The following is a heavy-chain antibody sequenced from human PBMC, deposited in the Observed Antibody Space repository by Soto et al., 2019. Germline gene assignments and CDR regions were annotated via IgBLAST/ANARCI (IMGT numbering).Heavy chain of an antibody. CDR2: IWYDGSKK. D-gene: IGHD3-3*01. J-gene: IGHJ6*02. Sequence: QVQVVESGGGVVQPGRSLRLSCAASGFTFSSFGMHWVRQAPGKGLEWVSLIWYDGSKKSYGDSVKGRFTISRDNARNTVYLQMNSLRADDTAVYYCAREASDYSLWSGYYPSRNGMDVWGQWTTVTVSS. CDR3: AREASDYSLWSGYYPSRNGMDV. V-gene: IGHV3-33*01. CDR1: GFTFSSFG.